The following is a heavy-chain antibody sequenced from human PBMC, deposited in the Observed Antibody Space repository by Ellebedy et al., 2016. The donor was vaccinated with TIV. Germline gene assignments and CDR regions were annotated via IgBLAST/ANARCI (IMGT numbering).Heavy chain of an antibody. CDR1: GGSFSGYY. J-gene: IGHJ4*02. CDR2: INHSGST. CDR3: ARGSEYFDY. Sequence: SETLSLXXAVYGGSFSGYYWSWIRQPPGKGLEWIGEINHSGSTNYNPSLKSRVTISVDTSKNQFSLKLSSVTAADTAVYYCARGSEYFDYWGQGTLVTVSS. V-gene: IGHV4-34*01.